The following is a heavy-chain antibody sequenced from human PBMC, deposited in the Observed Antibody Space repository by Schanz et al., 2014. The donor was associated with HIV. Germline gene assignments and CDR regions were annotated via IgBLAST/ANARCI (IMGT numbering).Heavy chain of an antibody. Sequence: VQLVESGGGVVQPGRSLRLSCAASGFTFSSYGMHWVRQAPGKGLEWVAVISYDGSNKYYADSVKGRFTISRDNSKNTLYLQMNSLRAEDTAVYYCAKDRRRSPEYYYYYGMDVWGQGTTVTVSS. CDR3: AKDRRRSPEYYYYYGMDV. CDR2: ISYDGSNK. V-gene: IGHV3-30*18. CDR1: GFTFSSYG. J-gene: IGHJ6*02.